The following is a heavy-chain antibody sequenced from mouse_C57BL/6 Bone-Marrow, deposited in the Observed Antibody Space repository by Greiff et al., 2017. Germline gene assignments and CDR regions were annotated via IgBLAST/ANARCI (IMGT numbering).Heavy chain of an antibody. CDR1: GYTFTSYW. Sequence: QVQLQQPGAELVKPGASVKLSCKASGYTFTSYWMHWVKQRPIQGLEWIGNIDPSDSETHYNQKFKDKATLTVDKSSSTAYMQLSSLTSEDSAVYYCARGGTVVATKFAYWGQGTLVTVSA. D-gene: IGHD1-1*01. CDR2: IDPSDSET. CDR3: ARGGTVVATKFAY. V-gene: IGHV1-52*01. J-gene: IGHJ3*01.